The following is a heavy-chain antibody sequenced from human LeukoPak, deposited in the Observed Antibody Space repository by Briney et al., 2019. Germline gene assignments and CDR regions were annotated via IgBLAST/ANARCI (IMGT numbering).Heavy chain of an antibody. J-gene: IGHJ2*01. V-gene: IGHV3-7*01. CDR3: AREVGWHFDL. CDR1: EFTFSTYW. Sequence: PGGSLRLSCVASEFTFSTYWMSWVRQAPGKGLEWVANIKQDGSEKYSVDSVRRRFTISRDNAKSSLYLQMNSLRVEDTAVYYCAREVGWHFDLWGRGTLVTVSS. CDR2: IKQDGSEK. D-gene: IGHD1-26*01.